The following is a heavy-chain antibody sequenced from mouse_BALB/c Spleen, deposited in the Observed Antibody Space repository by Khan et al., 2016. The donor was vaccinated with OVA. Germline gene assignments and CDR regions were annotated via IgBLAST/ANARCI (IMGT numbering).Heavy chain of an antibody. CDR2: IWNDGNT. J-gene: IGHJ4*01. CDR1: GFSLTNYG. CDR3: ARQPYYHYYIMDY. V-gene: IGHV2-6-1*01. Sequence: VQLQESGPGLVAPSQSLSITCTISGFSLTNYGVHWVRQPPGKGLEWLVVIWNDGNTAYNSALNSRLTISKDNTKSQVFLKMNSLQTDDTAMYFCARQPYYHYYIMDYWGQGTSVTVSS. D-gene: IGHD2-10*01.